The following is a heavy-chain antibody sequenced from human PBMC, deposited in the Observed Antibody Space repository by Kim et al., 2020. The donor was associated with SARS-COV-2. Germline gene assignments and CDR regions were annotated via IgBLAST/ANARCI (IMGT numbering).Heavy chain of an antibody. V-gene: IGHV3-23*01. D-gene: IGHD3-10*01. J-gene: IGHJ1*01. Sequence: VKGRLTISRENSKNTLYLQLNSLRAEDTAVYYCAKVEPIWFGELLGYFQHWGQGTLVTVSS. CDR3: AKVEPIWFGELLGYFQH.